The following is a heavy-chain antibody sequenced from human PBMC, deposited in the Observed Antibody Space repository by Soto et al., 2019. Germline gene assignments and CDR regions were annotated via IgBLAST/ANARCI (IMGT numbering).Heavy chain of an antibody. CDR3: AKDRGVDIAALSYGMDV. CDR1: GFTFSSYA. Sequence: GGSLRLSCAASGFTFSSYAMSWVRQAPGKGLEWVSAISGSGGSTYYADSVKGRFTISRDNSKNTLCLQMNSLRAEDTAVYYCAKDRGVDIAALSYGMDVWGQGTTVTVSS. CDR2: ISGSGGST. D-gene: IGHD3-3*01. V-gene: IGHV3-23*01. J-gene: IGHJ6*02.